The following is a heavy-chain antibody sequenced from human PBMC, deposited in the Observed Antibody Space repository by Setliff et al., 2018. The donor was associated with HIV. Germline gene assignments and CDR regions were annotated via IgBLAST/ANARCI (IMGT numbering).Heavy chain of an antibody. CDR2: IHHSGTT. J-gene: IGHJ4*02. D-gene: IGHD1-26*01. CDR1: GYSISSGYY. V-gene: IGHV4-38-2*01. CDR3: ARVPHRVVGTTTLLYHFDY. Sequence: SETLSLTCAVSGYSISSGYYWAWIRQSPGKGLDWIGSIHHSGTTYYNPSLKSRVTISVDTTTNLVSLQVNSVTAVDTAVYYCARVPHRVVGTTTLLYHFDYWGLGTLVTVSS.